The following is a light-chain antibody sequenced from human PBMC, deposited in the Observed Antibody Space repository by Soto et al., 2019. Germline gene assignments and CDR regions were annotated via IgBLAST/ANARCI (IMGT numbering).Light chain of an antibody. CDR2: DVG. J-gene: IGLJ1*01. Sequence: QSVLTQPASVSGSPGQSITISCTGTSSDVGGYNSVSWYQQHPGKAPKLVIYDVGNRPSGVSDRFSGSKSGNTASLTISGLQAEDEAEYYCSSYTSSSTYVFGAGTSSPS. CDR3: SSYTSSSTYV. V-gene: IGLV2-14*01. CDR1: SSDVGGYNS.